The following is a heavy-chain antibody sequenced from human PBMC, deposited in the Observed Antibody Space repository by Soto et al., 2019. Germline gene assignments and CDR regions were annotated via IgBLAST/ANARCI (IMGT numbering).Heavy chain of an antibody. J-gene: IGHJ4*02. CDR1: GGSFSGYY. D-gene: IGHD3-3*01. Sequence: PSETLSLTCAVYGGSFSGYYWSWILQPPWKGLEWIGEIDHSGSTNYNPSLKSRVTISVDTSKNQFSLKLSSATAADTAVYYCARGEEGVATDDYWGQGTLVTVSS. V-gene: IGHV4-34*01. CDR3: ARGEEGVATDDY. CDR2: IDHSGST.